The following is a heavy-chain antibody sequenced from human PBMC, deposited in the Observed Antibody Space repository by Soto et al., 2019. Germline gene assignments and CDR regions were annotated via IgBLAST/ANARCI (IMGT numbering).Heavy chain of an antibody. J-gene: IGHJ6*02. V-gene: IGHV3-30*18. CDR1: GFTFSSYG. CDR2: ISYDGSNK. D-gene: IGHD2-2*01. CDR3: AKDRLVVPAAIRHLYYYYGMDV. Sequence: PGGSLSLSCAASGFTFSSYGMHWVRQAPGKGLEWVAVISYDGSNKYYADSVKGRFTISRDNSKNTLYLQMNSLRAEDTAVYYCAKDRLVVPAAIRHLYYYYGMDVWGQGTTVTVSS.